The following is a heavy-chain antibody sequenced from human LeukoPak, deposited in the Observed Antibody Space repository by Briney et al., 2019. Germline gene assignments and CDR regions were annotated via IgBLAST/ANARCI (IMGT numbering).Heavy chain of an antibody. CDR1: GYTFTSYD. D-gene: IGHD3-22*01. Sequence: GASVKVSCRASGYTFTSYDINWERQATGQGLEWMGWMNPNSGNTGYAQKFQGRVTMTRNTSISTAYMELSSLRSEDTAVYYCARAHYDSSGQYYFDYWGQGTLVTVSS. CDR2: MNPNSGNT. J-gene: IGHJ4*02. CDR3: ARAHYDSSGQYYFDY. V-gene: IGHV1-8*01.